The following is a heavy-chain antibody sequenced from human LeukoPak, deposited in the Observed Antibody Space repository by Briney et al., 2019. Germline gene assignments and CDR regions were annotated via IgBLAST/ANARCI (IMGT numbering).Heavy chain of an antibody. CDR3: ARTLADYGGNSYYFDY. V-gene: IGHV1-18*01. CDR2: ISPYSGDT. D-gene: IGHD4-23*01. J-gene: IGHJ4*02. Sequence: ASVKVSCKASGYTFTSYGISWVRQAPGQGLEWMGWISPYSGDTNYAQTFQGRVTTTTDTSTTTAHMELRSLRSDDTAVYYCARTLADYGGNSYYFDYWGQGALVTVSS. CDR1: GYTFTSYG.